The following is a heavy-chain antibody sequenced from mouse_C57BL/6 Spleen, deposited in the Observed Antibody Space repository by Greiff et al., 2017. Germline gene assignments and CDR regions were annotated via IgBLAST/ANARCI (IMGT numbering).Heavy chain of an antibody. CDR2: ISSGSSTI. Sequence: DVMLVESGGGLVKPGGSLKLSCAASGFTFSDYGMHWVRQAPAKGLEWVAYISSGSSTIYYADTVKGRFTISRDNAKNTLFLQMTSLRSEDTAMYYCARRRGSYYAMDYWGQGTSVTVSS. CDR1: GFTFSDYG. CDR3: ARRRGSYYAMDY. D-gene: IGHD2-12*01. J-gene: IGHJ4*01. V-gene: IGHV5-17*01.